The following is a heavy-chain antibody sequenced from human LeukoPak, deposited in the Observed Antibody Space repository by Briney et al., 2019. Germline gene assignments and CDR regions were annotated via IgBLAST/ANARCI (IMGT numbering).Heavy chain of an antibody. CDR3: ASGYSYKFDY. CDR2: IYYSGST. D-gene: IGHD5-18*01. Sequence: SETLSLTCTVSGESITSYYWSWIRQPPGRGLEWIGYIYYSGSTNYNTPLKSRVTISVDTSKNQFSLKLSSVTAADTAVYYCASGYSYKFDYWGQGTLVTVSS. J-gene: IGHJ4*02. V-gene: IGHV4-59*08. CDR1: GESITSYY.